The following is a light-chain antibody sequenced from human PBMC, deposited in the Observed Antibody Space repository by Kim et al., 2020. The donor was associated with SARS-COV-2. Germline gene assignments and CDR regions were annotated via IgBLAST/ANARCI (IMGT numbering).Light chain of an antibody. V-gene: IGKV3D-15*01. J-gene: IGKJ5*01. CDR3: QQYDAWPIT. CDR1: QSVSSN. CDR2: GAS. Sequence: VSPGERVPPSCRASQSVSSNIGWYQQKPGQAPRLLIYGASSRATGIPARFSGSGSETEFTLTISSLQSEDFAIYYCQQYDAWPITFGQGTRLEIK.